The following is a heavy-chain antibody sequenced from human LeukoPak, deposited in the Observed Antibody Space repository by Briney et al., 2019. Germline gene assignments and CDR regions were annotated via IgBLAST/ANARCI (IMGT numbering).Heavy chain of an antibody. D-gene: IGHD6-19*01. CDR1: GGSFSGYY. CDR2: INPSGST. CDR3: ARWSSDWENNYFDP. J-gene: IGHJ5*02. Sequence: PSETLSLTCAVYGGSFSGYYWSWIRQPPGKGLEWIGEINPSGSTNYNPSLKSRATISIDTSNNRFSLRLTSATAADTAVYYCARWSSDWENNYFDPWGQGILVTVSS. V-gene: IGHV4-34*01.